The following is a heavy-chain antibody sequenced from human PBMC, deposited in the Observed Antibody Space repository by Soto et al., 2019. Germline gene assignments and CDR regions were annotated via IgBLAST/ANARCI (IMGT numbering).Heavy chain of an antibody. D-gene: IGHD3-22*01. J-gene: IGHJ4*02. CDR3: AREYDSSGYYWSFDY. Sequence: GGSLRLSCAASGFTFSSYWMSWVRQAPGKGLEWVASIKQDGSEKYYVDSVKGRFTISIDNAKNSLYLQMDSLRADDTAVYYCAREYDSSGYYWSFDYWGQGTLVTVSS. V-gene: IGHV3-7*01. CDR2: IKQDGSEK. CDR1: GFTFSSYW.